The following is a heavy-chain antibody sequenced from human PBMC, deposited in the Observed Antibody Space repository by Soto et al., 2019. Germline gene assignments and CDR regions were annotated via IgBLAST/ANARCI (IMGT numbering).Heavy chain of an antibody. CDR1: GGSISSDHW. J-gene: IGHJ5*02. CDR3: AINGVYSLGS. Sequence: QVQLQESGPGLVKPSGTLSLTCAVSGGSISSDHWWNWVRQPPGQGLEWIGEVFRSGSTHYDPSLKSRVTISIDMSKNQCSLTLTSVTAAETAMYYCAINGVYSLGSWGQGTLVTVSS. V-gene: IGHV4-4*02. CDR2: VFRSGST. D-gene: IGHD4-17*01.